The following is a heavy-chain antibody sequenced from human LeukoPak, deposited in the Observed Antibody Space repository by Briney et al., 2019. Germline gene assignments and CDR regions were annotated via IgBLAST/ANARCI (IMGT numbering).Heavy chain of an antibody. CDR2: IYPRDGST. CDR3: ASSGGYNWNWYFDL. J-gene: IGHJ2*01. CDR1: GYTFTSNY. Sequence: ASVKVSCTASGYTFTSNYIHWVRQAPGQGLEWMGMIYPRDGSTSYAQKFQGRVTVTRDTSTSTVHMELSGLRSEDTAVYYCASSGGYNWNWYFDLWGRGTLVTVSS. D-gene: IGHD5-24*01. V-gene: IGHV1-46*01.